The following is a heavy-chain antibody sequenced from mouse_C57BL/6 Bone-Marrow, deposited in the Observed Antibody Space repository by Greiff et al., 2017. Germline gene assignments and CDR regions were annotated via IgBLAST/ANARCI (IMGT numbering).Heavy chain of an antibody. Sequence: QVQLQQPGAELVKPGASVKLSCKASGYTFTSYWVHWVKQRPGQGLEWIGMIHPNSGSTNYNEKFKSKATLTVDKSSSTAYMQLSSLTSEDSAVYYCARSGWLLKAWFAYWGQGTLVTVSA. D-gene: IGHD2-3*01. CDR3: ARSGWLLKAWFAY. J-gene: IGHJ3*01. V-gene: IGHV1-64*01. CDR2: IHPNSGST. CDR1: GYTFTSYW.